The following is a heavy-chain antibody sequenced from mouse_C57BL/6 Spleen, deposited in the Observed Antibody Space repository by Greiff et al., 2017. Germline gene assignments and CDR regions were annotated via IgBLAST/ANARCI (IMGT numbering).Heavy chain of an antibody. Sequence: EVKLMESGGGLVQPGGSLKLSCAASGFTFSDYGMAWVRQAPRKGPEWVAFISNLAYSIYYADTVTGRFTISRENAKNTLYLEMSMLRSEDTAMYYCARHDGYDGYSFAYWGQGTLVTVSA. V-gene: IGHV5-15*01. D-gene: IGHD2-3*01. CDR1: GFTFSDYG. J-gene: IGHJ3*01. CDR3: ARHDGYDGYSFAY. CDR2: ISNLAYSI.